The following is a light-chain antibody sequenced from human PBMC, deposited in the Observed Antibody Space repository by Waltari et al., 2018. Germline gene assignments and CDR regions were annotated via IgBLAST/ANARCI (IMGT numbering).Light chain of an antibody. Sequence: EFVLTQSPGSLSSSPGESVTLSGRASQSVSRALAWYQQKPGQAPRLLIFGASNRATGIPDRFSGSGSETDFSLTISRLEPEDFAVYYCQHYVRLPATFGRGTKVEIK. V-gene: IGKV3-20*01. J-gene: IGKJ1*01. CDR1: QSVSRA. CDR3: QHYVRLPAT. CDR2: GAS.